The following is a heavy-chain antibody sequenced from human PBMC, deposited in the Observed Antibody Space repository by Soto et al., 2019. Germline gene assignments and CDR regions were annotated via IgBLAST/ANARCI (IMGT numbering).Heavy chain of an antibody. CDR3: ARASIFGVVIINAFDI. CDR1: GGSVSSGSYY. D-gene: IGHD3-3*01. CDR2: IYYSGST. V-gene: IGHV4-61*01. Sequence: SETLSLTCTVSGGSVSSGSYYWSWIRQPPGKGLEWIGYIYYSGSTNYNPSLKSRVTISVDTSKNQFSLKLSSVTAADTAVYYCARASIFGVVIINAFDIWGQGTMVTVSS. J-gene: IGHJ3*02.